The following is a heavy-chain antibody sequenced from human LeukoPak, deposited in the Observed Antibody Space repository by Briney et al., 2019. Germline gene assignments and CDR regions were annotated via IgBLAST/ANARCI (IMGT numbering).Heavy chain of an antibody. J-gene: IGHJ4*02. CDR2: ISGRGSGGST. CDR3: AKSGYNRFDY. V-gene: IGHV3-23*01. D-gene: IGHD5-24*01. Sequence: GESLRLSCEASGFTFTKFWMSWVRQAPGKGLEWVSNISGRGSGGSTYYADSVKGRFSISRDNSKNTLYLQMNSLRAEDTAVYYCAKSGYNRFDYWGQGTLVTVSS. CDR1: GFTFTKFW.